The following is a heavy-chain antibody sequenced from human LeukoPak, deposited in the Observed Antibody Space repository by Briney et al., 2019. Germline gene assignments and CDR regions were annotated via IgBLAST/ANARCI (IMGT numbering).Heavy chain of an antibody. CDR1: GGSISSSSYY. CDR3: ARDRTRNKQWPPPDV. Sequence: SQTLSLTCTVSGGSISSSSYYWSWIRRPAGKGLEWIGRIYKDRGTDYNPSLKSRVTVSLDMSKNQVSLTVTSVTAADTAVYYCARDRTRNKQWPPPDVWGKGTTVTISS. CDR2: IYKDRGT. J-gene: IGHJ6*03. V-gene: IGHV4-61*02. D-gene: IGHD6-19*01.